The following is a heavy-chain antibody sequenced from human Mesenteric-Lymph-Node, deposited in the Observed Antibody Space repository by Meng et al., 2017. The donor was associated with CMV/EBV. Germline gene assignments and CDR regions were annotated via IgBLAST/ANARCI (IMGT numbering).Heavy chain of an antibody. J-gene: IGHJ6*02. CDR2: IYHSGST. CDR3: AKDLWCSRTSCYHTSYAMDV. CDR1: GYSISSGYY. Sequence: SETLSLTCTVSGYSISSGYYWGWIRQPPGKGLEWIVSIYHSGSTYYNPSLKSRVTISVDTSKNQFSLKLSSVTAADTAVYYCAKDLWCSRTSCYHTSYAMDVWGQGTTVTVSS. D-gene: IGHD2-2*01. V-gene: IGHV4-38-2*02.